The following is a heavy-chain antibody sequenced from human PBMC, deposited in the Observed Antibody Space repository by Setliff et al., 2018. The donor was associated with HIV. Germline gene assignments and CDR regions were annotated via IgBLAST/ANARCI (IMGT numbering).Heavy chain of an antibody. D-gene: IGHD6-19*01. CDR1: GYTFNRYG. J-gene: IGHJ3*01. CDR2: ISGYNGNT. Sequence: GASVKVSCKASGYTFNRYGISWVRRAPGQGLEWMGWISGYNGNTKYVQNLQGRVTMSTDTSTSTVYMELRSLRSDDTAVYYCARVPYRSAWFSGGHDAFDVWGQGTMVTVSS. V-gene: IGHV1-18*01. CDR3: ARVPYRSAWFSGGHDAFDV.